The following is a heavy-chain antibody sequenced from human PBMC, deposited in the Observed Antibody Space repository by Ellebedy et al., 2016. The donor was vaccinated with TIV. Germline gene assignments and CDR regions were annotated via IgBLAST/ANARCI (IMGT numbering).Heavy chain of an antibody. Sequence: MPSETLSLTCTVSGGSISSYYWSWIRQPPGKGLEWIGYLYYSGSTNYNPPLKTRVTISVDTSKNQFPLQLSSVTAADTAVYYCAGLWHDAFDIWGQGTMVTVSS. D-gene: IGHD2-21*01. CDR2: LYYSGST. CDR3: AGLWHDAFDI. J-gene: IGHJ3*02. V-gene: IGHV4-59*08. CDR1: GGSISSYY.